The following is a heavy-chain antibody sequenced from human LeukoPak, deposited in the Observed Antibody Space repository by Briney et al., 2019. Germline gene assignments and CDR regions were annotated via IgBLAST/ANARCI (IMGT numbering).Heavy chain of an antibody. CDR2: ISAYNGNT. CDR1: GYTFTSYG. J-gene: IGHJ3*02. Sequence: ASVKVSCKASGYTFTSYGISWVRQAPGQGLEWMGWISAYNGNTNYAQKLQGRVTMTTDTSTSTAYMELRSLRSDDTAVYYCARDYYGSGNLDAFDIWGQGTMVTVSS. V-gene: IGHV1-18*01. CDR3: ARDYYGSGNLDAFDI. D-gene: IGHD3-10*01.